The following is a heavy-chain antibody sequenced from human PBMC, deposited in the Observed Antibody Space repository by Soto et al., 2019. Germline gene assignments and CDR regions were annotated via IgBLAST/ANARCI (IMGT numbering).Heavy chain of an antibody. CDR1: GYTFTNSD. CDR3: ARRPHCSGGICYYGLDN. J-gene: IGHJ4*02. CDR2: MNPDSGHA. V-gene: IGHV1-8*01. Sequence: ASVKVSCKASGYTFTNSDINWVRQAPGQGLEWMGWMNPDSGHAAYAQKFQGRVTLTTSTSTSTVYTEMRSLGSEDTAVYYCARRPHCSGGICYYGLDNWGQGTLVTVSS. D-gene: IGHD2-15*01.